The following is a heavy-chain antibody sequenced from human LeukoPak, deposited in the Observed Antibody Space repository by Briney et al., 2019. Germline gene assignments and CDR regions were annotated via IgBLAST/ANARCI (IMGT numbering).Heavy chain of an antibody. V-gene: IGHV1-2*02. CDR1: EYTFTAYY. Sequence: ASVKVSCKASEYTFTAYYMHRLRQAPGQGLEWMGWINPNSGGTNYAQKFQGRVTMTRDTSISTAYMELSRLRSDDTAVYYCASQPSEHIVVVTASFDIWGQGTMVTVSS. D-gene: IGHD2-21*02. CDR3: ASQPSEHIVVVTASFDI. CDR2: INPNSGGT. J-gene: IGHJ3*02.